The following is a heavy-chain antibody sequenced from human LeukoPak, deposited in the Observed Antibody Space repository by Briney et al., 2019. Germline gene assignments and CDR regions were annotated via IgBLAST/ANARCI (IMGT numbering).Heavy chain of an antibody. D-gene: IGHD2-15*01. CDR2: ISASGGVT. Sequence: GGSLRLSCATSGLTFSNYAMRWVRQAPGNGLEWVSSISASGGVTDYADSVKGRFTISRDNSMNTLFLQMNSLRAEDSAVYYCAKRYCSGATCYPRFFDYWGQGTLVTVSS. CDR1: GLTFSNYA. J-gene: IGHJ4*02. V-gene: IGHV3-23*01. CDR3: AKRYCSGATCYPRFFDY.